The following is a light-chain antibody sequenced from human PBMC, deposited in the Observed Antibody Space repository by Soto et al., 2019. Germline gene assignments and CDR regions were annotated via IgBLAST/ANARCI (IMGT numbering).Light chain of an antibody. CDR1: SSDIGGYNS. CDR2: DVT. Sequence: QSALTQSPSASGSPGQSVTISCTGTSSDIGGYNSVSWYQQHPGKAPKVMIYDVTKRPSGVPDRFSGSKSGNTASLTVSAVQAEDEDDYYCSSYTDRKNLVFGTGTKLTVL. J-gene: IGLJ1*01. CDR3: SSYTDRKNLV. V-gene: IGLV2-8*01.